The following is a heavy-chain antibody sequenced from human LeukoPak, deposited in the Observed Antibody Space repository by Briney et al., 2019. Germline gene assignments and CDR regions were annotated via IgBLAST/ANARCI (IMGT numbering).Heavy chain of an antibody. CDR1: GYTFTSYY. V-gene: IGHV1-46*01. CDR2: INPSGGST. Sequence: GASVKVSCKASGYTFTSYYMNWVRQAPGQGLEWMGIINPSGGSTSYAQKFQGRVTMTRDTSTSTVYMELSSLRPEDTAVYYCARRGKDGYSWVDYWGQGTLVTVSS. CDR3: ARRGKDGYSWVDY. J-gene: IGHJ4*02. D-gene: IGHD5-18*01.